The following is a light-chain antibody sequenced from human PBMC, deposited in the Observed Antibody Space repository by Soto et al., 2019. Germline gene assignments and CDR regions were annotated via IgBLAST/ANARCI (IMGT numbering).Light chain of an antibody. V-gene: IGLV2-23*02. CDR2: EVS. Sequence: QSVLTQPASVSGSRVQSITISCTGTSSNVGSYNFVSWYRQYPGKAPELIIYEVSQRPSTFFNRFSGSKSGNTASLTISGLQSDDEADYYCCSYAGNNALVFGGGTKLTVL. CDR1: SSNVGSYNF. CDR3: CSYAGNNALV. J-gene: IGLJ3*02.